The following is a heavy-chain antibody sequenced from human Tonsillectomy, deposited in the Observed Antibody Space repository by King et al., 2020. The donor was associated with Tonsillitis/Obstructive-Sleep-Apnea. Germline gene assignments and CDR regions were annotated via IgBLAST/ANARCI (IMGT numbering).Heavy chain of an antibody. J-gene: IGHJ6*03. Sequence: VQLVESGGGLVKPGGSLRLSCAASGFTFSSYSMNWFRQAPGKGLEWVSSISSSSSYIYYADSVKGRFTISRDNAKNSLYLQMNSLRAEDTAVDYCARGGWGYCSSTSCYEGLDYYYMDVWGKGTTVTVSS. V-gene: IGHV3-21*01. CDR3: ARGGWGYCSSTSCYEGLDYYYMDV. CDR2: ISSSSSYI. D-gene: IGHD2-2*01. CDR1: GFTFSSYS.